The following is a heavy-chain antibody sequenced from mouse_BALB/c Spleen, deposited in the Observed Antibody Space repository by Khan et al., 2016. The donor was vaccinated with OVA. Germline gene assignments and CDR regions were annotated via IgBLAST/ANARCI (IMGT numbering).Heavy chain of an antibody. D-gene: IGHD1-1*02. CDR1: GFTFSDYY. J-gene: IGHJ3*01. CDR2: ISDGGSYT. Sequence: EVELVESGGGLVKPGGSLKLSCAASGFTFSDYYMYWVRQTPEKRLEWVATISDGGSYTYYPDSVKGRFTITRDNAQNNLYLQMSSLQSEDTAMYYCARAGYGGFAYWGQGTLVTVSA. CDR3: ARAGYGGFAY. V-gene: IGHV5-4*02.